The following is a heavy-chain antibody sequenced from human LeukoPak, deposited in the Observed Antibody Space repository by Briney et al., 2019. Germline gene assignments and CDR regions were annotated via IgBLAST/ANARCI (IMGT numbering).Heavy chain of an antibody. CDR2: ISGSGGST. D-gene: IGHD1-26*01. V-gene: IGHV3-23*01. J-gene: IGHJ3*02. CDR1: GFTFSSYA. CDR3: ATLSGSYGDAFDI. Sequence: GGSLRLSCAASGFTFSSYAMSWVRQAPGKGLEWVSAISGSGGSTYYADSVKGRFTISRDNSKNTLYLQMNSLRAEDTAVYYCATLSGSYGDAFDIWGQGTMVTLSS.